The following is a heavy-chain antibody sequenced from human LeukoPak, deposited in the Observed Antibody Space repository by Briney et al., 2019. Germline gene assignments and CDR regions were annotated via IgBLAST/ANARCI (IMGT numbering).Heavy chain of an antibody. Sequence: KPSETLSLTCTVSGYSISSGYYWGWIRQPPGKGLEWIGGIYHSGSTYYNPSLKSRVTISVDTSKNQFSLKLSSVTAADTAVYYCARGPMVRGVMGWFDPWGQGTLVTVSS. CDR2: IYHSGST. V-gene: IGHV4-38-2*02. CDR1: GYSISSGYY. J-gene: IGHJ5*02. D-gene: IGHD3-10*01. CDR3: ARGPMVRGVMGWFDP.